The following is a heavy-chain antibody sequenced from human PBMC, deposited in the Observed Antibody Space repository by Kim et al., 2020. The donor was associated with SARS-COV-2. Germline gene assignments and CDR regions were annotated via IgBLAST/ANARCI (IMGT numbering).Heavy chain of an antibody. Sequence: GGSLRLSCTASGFTFGDYAMSWVRQAPGKGLEWVGFIRSKAYGGTTEYAASVKGRFTISRDDSKNIAYLQMNSLKTEDTAVYYCTRDDYGDFFTGVDYWGQGTLVTVSS. D-gene: IGHD4-17*01. CDR1: GFTFGDYA. J-gene: IGHJ4*02. CDR2: IRSKAYGGTT. V-gene: IGHV3-49*04. CDR3: TRDDYGDFFTGVDY.